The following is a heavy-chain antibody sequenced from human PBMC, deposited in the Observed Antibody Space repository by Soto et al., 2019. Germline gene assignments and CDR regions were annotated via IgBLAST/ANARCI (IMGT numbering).Heavy chain of an antibody. CDR2: ITGSGGYT. D-gene: IGHD3-9*01. J-gene: IGHJ6*02. CDR1: GFTFSSYA. CDR3: AKERYYDILTGPENYYHHYGMDV. V-gene: IGHV3-23*01. Sequence: EVQLLESGGGLVQPGGSLRLSCAASGFTFSSYAMSWVRQAPGKGLEWVSDITGSGGYTFYADSVTGRFTISRDNSKNTLYLQMSSLRAEDTAVYYCAKERYYDILTGPENYYHHYGMDVWGQGTTVTVSS.